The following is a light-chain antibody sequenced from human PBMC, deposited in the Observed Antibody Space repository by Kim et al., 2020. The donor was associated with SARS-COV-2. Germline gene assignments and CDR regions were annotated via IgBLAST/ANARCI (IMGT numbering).Light chain of an antibody. CDR3: QRYKNYAYT. V-gene: IGKV1-5*01. CDR2: DAS. J-gene: IGKJ2*01. Sequence: SASEGDGVTIPCLASQSITRWLAWYQQRPGNAPNLLIYDASSLVSGVPSRFSGSGSGTEFTLTISGLRPDDSATYSCQRYKNYAYTFGLGTKLEI. CDR1: QSITRW.